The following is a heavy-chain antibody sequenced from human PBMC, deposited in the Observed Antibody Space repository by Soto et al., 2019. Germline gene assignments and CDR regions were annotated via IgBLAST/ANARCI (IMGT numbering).Heavy chain of an antibody. J-gene: IGHJ3*01. D-gene: IGHD3-22*01. CDR2: INVGTGYT. CDR1: GYTFTSDA. V-gene: IGHV1-3*01. Sequence: VHLVQSGAEVKKPGASVKVSCRASGYTFTSDAMHWVRQAPGQGLEWLGWINVGTGYTTFSQKFQGRGAITRVTYASTAYMELSSLRSEDTAIYYCARAGAWGSNYDDAAFDAWGQGTKVTVSS. CDR3: ARAGAWGSNYDDAAFDA.